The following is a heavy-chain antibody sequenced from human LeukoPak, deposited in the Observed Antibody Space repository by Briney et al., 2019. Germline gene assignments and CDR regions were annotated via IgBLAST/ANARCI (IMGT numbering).Heavy chain of an antibody. J-gene: IGHJ6*03. CDR3: AKGLSGSYYYYMDV. D-gene: IGHD1-26*01. V-gene: IGHV3-30*02. CDR1: GFSFITYG. CDR2: MSNDGSDK. Sequence: PGGSLRLSRAEFGFSFITYGMHWVRQAPGKGLEWVAFMSNDGSDKLYRDSVKGRFTISRDNSKNTLYLQMTRLRDDDTAVYFCAKGLSGSYYYYMDVWGKGTTVTVSS.